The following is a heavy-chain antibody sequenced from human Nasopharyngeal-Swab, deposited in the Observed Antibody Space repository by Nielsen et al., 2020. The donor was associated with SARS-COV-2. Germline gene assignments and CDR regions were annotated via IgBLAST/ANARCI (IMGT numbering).Heavy chain of an antibody. J-gene: IGHJ4*02. Sequence: KVSCKGSGDSFTNYWIGWVRQMPGKGLEWMGIIYPGDSETRYSPSFQGQVTISADKSINTAYLQWGSLKASDTAMYYCARQADFWSGYVMALDYWGQGTLVTVSS. D-gene: IGHD3-3*01. CDR2: IYPGDSET. CDR3: ARQADFWSGYVMALDY. CDR1: GDSFTNYW. V-gene: IGHV5-51*01.